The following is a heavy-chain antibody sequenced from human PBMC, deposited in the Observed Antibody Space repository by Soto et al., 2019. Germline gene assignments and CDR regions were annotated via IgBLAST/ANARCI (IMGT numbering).Heavy chain of an antibody. V-gene: IGHV5-10-1*01. CDR3: ARRRCSGGACYSGVSWFDP. J-gene: IGHJ5*02. CDR1: GYSFSTYW. D-gene: IGHD2-15*01. Sequence: GESLKISCQASGYSFSTYWISWVRQMPGKGLEWMGMIDPTDSYTNYSPSFRGHVTISADDSFSTAYLQWSSLKASDTAMYYCARRRCSGGACYSGVSWFDPWGQGTLVTVSS. CDR2: IDPTDSYT.